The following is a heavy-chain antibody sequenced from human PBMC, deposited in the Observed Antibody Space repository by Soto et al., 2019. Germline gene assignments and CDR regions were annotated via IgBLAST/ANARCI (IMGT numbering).Heavy chain of an antibody. D-gene: IGHD6-13*01. CDR2: IYYSGST. Sequence: TSETLSLTCTVSGGSISSGGYFWSWIRQHPGKGLEWIGYIYYSGSTYYNPSLKSRVTISVDTSKNQFSLKLSSVTVADTAVYYCAREAAAGPIYYYYGMDVWGQGTTVTVSS. V-gene: IGHV4-31*03. CDR1: GGSISSGGYF. J-gene: IGHJ6*02. CDR3: AREAAAGPIYYYYGMDV.